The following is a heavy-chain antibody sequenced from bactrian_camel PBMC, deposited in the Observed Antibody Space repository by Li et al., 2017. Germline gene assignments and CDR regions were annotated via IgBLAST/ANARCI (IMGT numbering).Heavy chain of an antibody. CDR2: IDTGDDST. CDR1: GFPIDRSC. Sequence: HVQLVESGGGSVQPGGSLTLACAVSGFPIDRSCVGWFRQSAGKEREWIAAIDTGDDSTYYLNSVEGRFTISHDNAKNTLYLQMNSLKPEDTAMYYCAADDGFQIASGGICVISANEYNFWGQGTQV. J-gene: IGHJ4*01. V-gene: IGHV3S1*01. D-gene: IGHD7*01. CDR3: AADDGFQIASGGICVISANEYNF.